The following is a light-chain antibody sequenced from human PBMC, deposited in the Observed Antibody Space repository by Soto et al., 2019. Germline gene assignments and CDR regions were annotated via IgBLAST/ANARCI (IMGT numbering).Light chain of an antibody. J-gene: IGLJ1*01. V-gene: IGLV2-14*01. CDR3: SSYTGSSTFYV. Sequence: QSVLAQPGSVSGSPGQSITISCTGTSSDFGGYDYVSWYQQHPGKVPKLMIFEVSNRPSGVSYRFSGSKSGNTASLTISGLKAEDEADYYCSSYTGSSTFYVFGTGTKVTV. CDR1: SSDFGGYDY. CDR2: EVS.